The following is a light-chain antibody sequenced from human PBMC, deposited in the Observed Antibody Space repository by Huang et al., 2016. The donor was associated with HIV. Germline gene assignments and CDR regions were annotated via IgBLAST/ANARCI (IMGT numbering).Light chain of an antibody. J-gene: IGKJ4*01. CDR3: QQYNNWPPLLT. CDR2: GAS. Sequence: EIVLTQSPATLSLSPGERAALSCRATQSINNNLAWYQQKPGQSPRLLIYGASTRATGIPARFRGSGSRTEFTLTISSLQSEDFAVYYCQQYNNWPPLLTFGGGTKVDIK. CDR1: QSINNN. V-gene: IGKV3-15*01.